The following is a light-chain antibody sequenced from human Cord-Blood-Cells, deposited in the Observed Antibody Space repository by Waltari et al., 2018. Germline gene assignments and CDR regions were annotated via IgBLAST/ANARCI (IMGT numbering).Light chain of an antibody. Sequence: SYDLTQQPSVSGSPGQTDSTPCSGEKLGDKYACWYQQKPGQSPVLVIYQDSKRPSGIPERFSGSNSGNTATLTISGTQAMDEADYYCQAWDSSSYVFGTGTKVTVL. CDR1: KLGDKY. CDR2: QDS. V-gene: IGLV3-1*01. J-gene: IGLJ1*01. CDR3: QAWDSSSYV.